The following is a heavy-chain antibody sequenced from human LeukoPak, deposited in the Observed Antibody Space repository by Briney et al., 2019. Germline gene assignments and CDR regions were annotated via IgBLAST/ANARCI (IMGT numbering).Heavy chain of an antibody. CDR2: INHSGST. J-gene: IGHJ4*02. V-gene: IGHV4-34*01. Sequence: SETLSLTCAVYGGSFSGYYWSWIRQPPGKGLESIGEINHSGSTNYNPSLKSRVTISVDTSKNQFSLKLSSVTAADTAVYYCASGRDGYNDYWGQGTLVTVSS. CDR3: ASGRDGYNDY. D-gene: IGHD5-24*01. CDR1: GGSFSGYY.